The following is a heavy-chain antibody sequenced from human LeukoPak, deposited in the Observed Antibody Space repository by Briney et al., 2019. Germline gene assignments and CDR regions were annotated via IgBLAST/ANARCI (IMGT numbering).Heavy chain of an antibody. CDR2: ISYDGSNK. CDR3: ANTTPGAPDY. D-gene: IGHD4/OR15-4a*01. V-gene: IGHV3-30*18. J-gene: IGHJ4*02. CDR1: GFTFSSYG. Sequence: GGSLRLSCAASGFTFSSYGMHWVRQAPGKGLEWVAVISYDGSNKYYADSVKGRFTISRDNSKNTLYLQMNSLRAEDTAVYYCANTTPGAPDYWGQGTLVTVSS.